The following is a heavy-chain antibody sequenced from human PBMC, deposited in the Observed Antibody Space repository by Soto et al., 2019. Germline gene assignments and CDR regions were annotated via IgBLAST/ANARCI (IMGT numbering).Heavy chain of an antibody. J-gene: IGHJ5*02. Sequence: LSLTCTVSGGSISSYYWSWIRQPPGKGLEWIGYIYYSGSTNYNLSLKSRVTISVDTSKNQFSLKLSSVTAADTAVYYCARAQDYYDSSGFWNNWFDPWGQGTLVTVSS. CDR3: ARAQDYYDSSGFWNNWFDP. CDR2: IYYSGST. V-gene: IGHV4-59*01. D-gene: IGHD3-22*01. CDR1: GGSISSYY.